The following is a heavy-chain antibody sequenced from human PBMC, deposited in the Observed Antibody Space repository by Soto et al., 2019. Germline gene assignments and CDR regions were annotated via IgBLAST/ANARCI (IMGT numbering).Heavy chain of an antibody. V-gene: IGHV1-18*01. CDR2: ISAYNGNT. J-gene: IGHJ4*02. Sequence: ASVKVSCKASGYTFTSYGISWLRQSPGQGLEWMGWISAYNGNTNYAQKLQGRVTMTTDTSTSTAYMELRSLRSDDTAVYYCARVTNYYDSSGYYRHFDYWGQGTLVTVSS. CDR1: GYTFTSYG. CDR3: ARVTNYYDSSGYYRHFDY. D-gene: IGHD3-22*01.